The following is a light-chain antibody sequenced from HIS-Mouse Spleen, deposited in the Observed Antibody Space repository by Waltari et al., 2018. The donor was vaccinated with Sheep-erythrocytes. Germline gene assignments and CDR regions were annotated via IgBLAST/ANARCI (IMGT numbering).Light chain of an antibody. J-gene: IGLJ1*01. CDR3: CSYAGSYNHV. CDR2: DVS. CDR1: RSAVGGYNY. Sequence: QSALTQPRSVFGSPGQSVTISCTGTRSAVGGYNYVSWYQPHPGKAPKLLVYDVSKRPSGVPDRFSGSKSGNTASLTISGLQAEDEADYYCCSYAGSYNHVFATGTKVTVL. V-gene: IGLV2-11*01.